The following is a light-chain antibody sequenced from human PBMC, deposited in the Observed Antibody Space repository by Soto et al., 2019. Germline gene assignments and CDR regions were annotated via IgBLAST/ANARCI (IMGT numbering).Light chain of an antibody. V-gene: IGKV3-15*01. Sequence: EVVMTQSPAILSLSPGERATLSWKARHYISGNVAWFQKRPGEAPRLLICRASTGATSTPARFTGSGSGTEFPLTITRLPYEDFALYYCQQYHNLWTFGQGTKVDIK. CDR1: HYISGN. CDR3: QQYHNLWT. CDR2: RAS. J-gene: IGKJ1*01.